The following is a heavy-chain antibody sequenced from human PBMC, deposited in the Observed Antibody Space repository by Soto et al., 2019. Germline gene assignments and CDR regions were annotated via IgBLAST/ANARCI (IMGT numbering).Heavy chain of an antibody. D-gene: IGHD6-13*01. Sequence: PVESLKISCKGSGFIFTNYWISWGLQMPGKGLEWMGNIDPVDSYANYSPSFQGHVTFSVDTSISTAYLQWSSLKASDTAMYFCARIESIARNWFDPWGQGTLVTVSS. CDR3: ARIESIARNWFDP. V-gene: IGHV5-10-1*01. CDR2: IDPVDSYA. J-gene: IGHJ5*02. CDR1: GFIFTNYW.